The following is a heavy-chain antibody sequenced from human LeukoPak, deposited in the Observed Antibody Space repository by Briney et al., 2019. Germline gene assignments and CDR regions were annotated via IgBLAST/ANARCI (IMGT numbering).Heavy chain of an antibody. CDR3: ARGPVDDY. CDR2: IYYSGST. D-gene: IGHD4-23*01. Sequence: SETLSLTCTVSGGSISSYYWSWIRQPPGKGLEWIGYIYYSGSTYYNPSLKSRVTISVDTSKNQFSLKLSSVTAADTAVYYCARGPVDDYWGQGTLVTVSS. V-gene: IGHV4-59*12. CDR1: GGSISSYY. J-gene: IGHJ4*02.